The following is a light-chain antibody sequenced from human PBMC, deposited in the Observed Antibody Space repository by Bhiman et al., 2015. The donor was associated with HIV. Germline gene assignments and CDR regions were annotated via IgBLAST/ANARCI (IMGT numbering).Light chain of an antibody. J-gene: IGLJ2*01. CDR3: AAWDDSLNGLVV. Sequence: QSVLTQPPSVSGTPGQRVTISCSGSSTNIENRYVHWHQQVAGTAPKLLIYRNNQRPSGVPDRFSGSKSGTSASLAISGLQAEDEADYYCAAWDDSLNGLVVFGGGTKLTVL. V-gene: IGLV1-44*01. CDR1: STNIENRY. CDR2: RNN.